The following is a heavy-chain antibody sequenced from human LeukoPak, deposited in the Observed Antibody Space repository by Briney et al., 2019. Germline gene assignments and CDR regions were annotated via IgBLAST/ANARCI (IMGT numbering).Heavy chain of an antibody. CDR3: ARAGYSSGWYPFPFDY. CDR2: IIPILGIA. D-gene: IGHD6-19*01. J-gene: IGHJ4*02. CDR1: GGTFSSYA. Sequence: ASVKVSCKASGGTFSSYAISWVRQAPGQGLEWMGRIIPILGIANYAQKFQGRVTITADKSTSTAYMELSSLRSEDMAVYYCARAGYSSGWYPFPFDYWGQGTLVTVSS. V-gene: IGHV1-69*04.